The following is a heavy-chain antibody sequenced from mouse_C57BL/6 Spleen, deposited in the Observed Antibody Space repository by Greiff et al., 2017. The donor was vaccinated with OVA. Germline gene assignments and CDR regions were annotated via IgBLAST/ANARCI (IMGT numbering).Heavy chain of an antibody. Sequence: EVQLVESGGGLVKPGGSLKLSCAASGFTFSSYAMSWVRQTPEKRLEWVATISDGGSYTYYPDNVKGRFTISRDNAKNNLYLQMSHLKSEDTAMYYCARDWGDYWGQGTSVTVSS. CDR2: ISDGGSYT. CDR3: ARDWGDY. J-gene: IGHJ4*01. V-gene: IGHV5-4*01. CDR1: GFTFSSYA.